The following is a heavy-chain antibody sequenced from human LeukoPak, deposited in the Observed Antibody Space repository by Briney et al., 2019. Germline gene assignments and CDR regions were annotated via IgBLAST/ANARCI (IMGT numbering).Heavy chain of an antibody. Sequence: GGSLRLSCAASGFTFSNYWMSWVRQAPGKGLEWLANINQDGSEIYYVDSVKGRFTISRDNGKNSLYLQINSLRADDTAVYYCARDQGSMIVVRTTSWYFDLWGRGTLVTVSS. D-gene: IGHD3-22*01. CDR2: INQDGSEI. CDR1: GFTFSNYW. J-gene: IGHJ2*01. V-gene: IGHV3-7*01. CDR3: ARDQGSMIVVRTTSWYFDL.